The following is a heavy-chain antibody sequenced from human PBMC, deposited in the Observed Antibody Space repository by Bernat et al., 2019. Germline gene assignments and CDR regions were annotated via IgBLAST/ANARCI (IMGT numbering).Heavy chain of an antibody. Sequence: QVQLVQSGAEVKKPGSSVKVSCKASGGTFSSYAINWVRQAPGQGLEWMGGIIPIFGTANYAQKFQGRVTITADESTSTAYMELSSLRSEDTAVYYCARRIAVVRGVIGGMDVWGQGTTVTVSS. D-gene: IGHD3-10*01. V-gene: IGHV1-69*01. CDR2: IIPIFGTA. J-gene: IGHJ6*02. CDR3: ARRIAVVRGVIGGMDV. CDR1: GGTFSSYA.